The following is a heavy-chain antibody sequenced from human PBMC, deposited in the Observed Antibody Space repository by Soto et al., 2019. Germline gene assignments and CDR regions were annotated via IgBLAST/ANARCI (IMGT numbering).Heavy chain of an antibody. CDR3: SRNGVSSLRS. V-gene: IGHV4-4*02. J-gene: IGHJ5*02. Sequence: QVQLQESGPGLVKPSGTLSLTCAVSGGSISSDNWWNWVRQPPGQGLEWIGAVYRSGSTNYDPSLTIRVTISVDMSKTHCSLSLPSVPAADTAFYYCSRNGVSSLRSWGQGTLVTVSS. D-gene: IGHD2-8*01. CDR1: GGSISSDNW. CDR2: VYRSGST.